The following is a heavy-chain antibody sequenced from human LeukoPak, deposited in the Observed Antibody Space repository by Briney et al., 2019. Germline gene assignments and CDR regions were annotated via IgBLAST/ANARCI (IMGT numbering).Heavy chain of an antibody. CDR1: GFTFSSYG. J-gene: IGHJ4*02. CDR3: ARDRSYCSHCD. D-gene: IGHD6-13*01. CDR2: IWYDGSNK. Sequence: GGSLRLSGAASGFTFSSYGMHWVRQAPGKGLEWVADIWYDGSNKYYADSVKGRFTISRDNSKNTLYLQMNSLRAEDTAVYYCARDRSYCSHCDWGQGTLVTVSS. V-gene: IGHV3-33*01.